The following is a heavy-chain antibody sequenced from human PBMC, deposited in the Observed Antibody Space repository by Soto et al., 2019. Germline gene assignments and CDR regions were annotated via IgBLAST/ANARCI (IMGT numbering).Heavy chain of an antibody. J-gene: IGHJ6*02. Sequence: NPGGFLRLSCAASGFPFSIYAMTWVRQAPGKGLEWIGQIFYSGSTNYNPSLKSRVTISVDTSKNQFSLELSSVTAADTAVYYCARDFCGGDCSDDYYYSAMDVWGQGTTVTVSS. CDR2: IFYSGST. CDR1: GFPFSIYA. V-gene: IGHV4-59*01. D-gene: IGHD2-21*02. CDR3: ARDFCGGDCSDDYYYSAMDV.